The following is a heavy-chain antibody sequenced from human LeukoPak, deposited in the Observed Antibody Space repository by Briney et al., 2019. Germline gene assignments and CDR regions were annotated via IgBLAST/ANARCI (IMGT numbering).Heavy chain of an antibody. D-gene: IGHD4-23*01. Sequence: PSETLSLTCAVSGGSFSGYYWSWIRQPPGKGLEWIGYIYYSGSTNYNPSLKSRVTISVDTSKNQFSLKLSSVTAADTAVYYCARDQGGNSFDYYYMDVWGKGTTVTVSS. CDR3: ARDQGGNSFDYYYMDV. CDR2: IYYSGST. J-gene: IGHJ6*03. CDR1: GGSFSGYY. V-gene: IGHV4-59*01.